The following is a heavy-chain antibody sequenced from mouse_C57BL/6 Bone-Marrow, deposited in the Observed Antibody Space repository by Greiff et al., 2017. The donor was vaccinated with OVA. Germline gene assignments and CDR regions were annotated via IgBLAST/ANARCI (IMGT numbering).Heavy chain of an antibody. J-gene: IGHJ3*01. V-gene: IGHV3-6*01. CDR3: ARGGIYYYGSTNPFAY. CDR1: GYSITSGYY. D-gene: IGHD1-1*01. Sequence: EVHLVESGPGLVKPSQSLSLTCSVTGYSITSGYYWNWIRQFPGNKLEWMGYISYDGSNNYNPSLKNRISITRDTSKNQFFLKLNSVTTEDTATYYCARGGIYYYGSTNPFAYWGQGTLVTVSA. CDR2: ISYDGSN.